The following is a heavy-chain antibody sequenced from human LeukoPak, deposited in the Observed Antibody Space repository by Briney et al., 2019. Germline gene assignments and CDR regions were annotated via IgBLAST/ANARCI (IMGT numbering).Heavy chain of an antibody. CDR2: ISSSSSYI. Sequence: GGSLRLSRAASGFTFSSYSMNWVRQAPGKGLEWVSSISSSSSYIYYADSVKGRFTISRDNAKNSLYLQMNSLRAEDTAVYYCARDLFGKSARAAAADHFDYWGQGTLVTVSS. D-gene: IGHD6-13*01. J-gene: IGHJ4*02. CDR3: ARDLFGKSARAAAADHFDY. V-gene: IGHV3-21*01. CDR1: GFTFSSYS.